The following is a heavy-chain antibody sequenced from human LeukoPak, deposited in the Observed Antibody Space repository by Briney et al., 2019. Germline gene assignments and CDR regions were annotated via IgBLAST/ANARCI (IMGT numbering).Heavy chain of an antibody. V-gene: IGHV3-48*01. Sequence: GGSLRLYCAASGFTFSSYSMNWVRQTPGKGLEWVSYISSSISTIYYADSVKGRFTISRDNAKNSLYLQMNSLRAEDTAVYYCARVRGSYYLDYWGQGTLVTVSS. J-gene: IGHJ4*02. CDR2: ISSSISTI. CDR3: ARVRGSYYLDY. D-gene: IGHD1-26*01. CDR1: GFTFSSYS.